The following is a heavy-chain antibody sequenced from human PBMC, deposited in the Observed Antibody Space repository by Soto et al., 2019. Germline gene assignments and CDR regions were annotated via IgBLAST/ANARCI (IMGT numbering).Heavy chain of an antibody. CDR1: GCSLNSGGCS. V-gene: IGHV4-30-2*01. D-gene: IGHD3-10*01. CDR3: ARLSGPAIYYYAMDV. J-gene: IGHJ6*02. Sequence: PXETLSLACAVAGCSLNSGGCSWSWIRQPPGKGLEWIGNIYHSGSTYYNPSLKSRVTISVDRSKNQFSLKLSSMTAADTAVYYCARLSGPAIYYYAMDVWGQGTTVTVSS. CDR2: IYHSGST.